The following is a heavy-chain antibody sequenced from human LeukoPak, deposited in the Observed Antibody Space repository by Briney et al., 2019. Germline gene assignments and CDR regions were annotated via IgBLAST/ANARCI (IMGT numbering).Heavy chain of an antibody. D-gene: IGHD3-3*01. CDR2: ISGSGDTT. CDR3: AKDLGITRYYYYGMDV. CDR1: GFTFSSYA. Sequence: GGSLRLSCVASGFTFSSYAMSWVRQAPGKGLEWVSGISGSGDTTYYADSVKGRFIISRDNAKNSLYLQMNSLRAEDTALYYCAKDLGITRYYYYGMDVWGQGTTVTVSS. V-gene: IGHV3-23*01. J-gene: IGHJ6*02.